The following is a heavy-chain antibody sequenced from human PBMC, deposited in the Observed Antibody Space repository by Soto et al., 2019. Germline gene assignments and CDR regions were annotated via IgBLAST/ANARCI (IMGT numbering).Heavy chain of an antibody. CDR3: AREGVSGDNWFDP. D-gene: IGHD3-10*01. CDR1: GFSISSYY. V-gene: IGHV4-59*01. J-gene: IGHJ5*02. Sequence: SETLSLTCTFSGFSISSYYWILIRQPPGKGLEWIGYIYYSGSTNYNPSLKSRVTISVDTSKNQFSLKLSSVTAADTAVYYCAREGVSGDNWFDPWGQGTLVTVS. CDR2: IYYSGST.